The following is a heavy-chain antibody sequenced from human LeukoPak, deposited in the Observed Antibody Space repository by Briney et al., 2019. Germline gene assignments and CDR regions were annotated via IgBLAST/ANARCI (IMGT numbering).Heavy chain of an antibody. CDR2: IYYSGST. CDR1: GGSISSSSYY. V-gene: IGHV4-39*01. Sequence: SETLSLTCTVSGGSISSSSYYWRWIRQPPGKGLEWIGSIYYSGSTYYNPSLKTRVTISVDTSKNQFSLKLSSVTAADTAVYYCARRLWFGELGVFDYWGDGTLVTVSP. CDR3: ARRLWFGELGVFDY. D-gene: IGHD3-10*01. J-gene: IGHJ4*01.